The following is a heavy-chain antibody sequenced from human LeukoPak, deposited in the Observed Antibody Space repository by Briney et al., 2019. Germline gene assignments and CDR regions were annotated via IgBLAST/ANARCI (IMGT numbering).Heavy chain of an antibody. J-gene: IGHJ4*02. Sequence: PSETLSPTCDVSGGSVTDYYWTWIRQSPGKGLEWIGDAHRSGSTNYNPSLESRVTILVDKSKDQFSLKLNSVTAADTAVYYCARVRISMVRVEVLDYWGLGSLVTVSS. V-gene: IGHV4-34*01. CDR3: ARVRISMVRVEVLDY. CDR1: GGSVTDYY. D-gene: IGHD3-10*01. CDR2: AHRSGST.